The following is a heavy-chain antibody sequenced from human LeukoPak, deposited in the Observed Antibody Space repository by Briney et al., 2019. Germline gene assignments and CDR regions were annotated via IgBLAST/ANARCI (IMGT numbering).Heavy chain of an antibody. Sequence: GGSLRLSCAASGFTFGSYAMSWVRQAPGKGLEWVSGISGTGGGTNYADSVKGRFTICRDNSKKTLYLQMNSLSAEDTAIYFCAKGTTITIFGVVNDFWGQGTLVTVSS. V-gene: IGHV3-23*01. CDR3: AKGTTITIFGVVNDF. J-gene: IGHJ4*02. CDR2: ISGTGGGT. D-gene: IGHD3-3*01. CDR1: GFTFGSYA.